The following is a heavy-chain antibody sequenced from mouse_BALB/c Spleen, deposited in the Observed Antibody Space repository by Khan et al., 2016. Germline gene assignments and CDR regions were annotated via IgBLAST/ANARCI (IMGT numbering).Heavy chain of an antibody. V-gene: IGHV1S126*01. CDR2: IDPSDSET. Sequence: QVQLKQSGPQLVRPGASVKISCKASGYSFTSYWIHWVKQRPGQGLDWIGMIDPSDSETKLDQNFRDKATLTVDKSSRTAYMQLSSPTSVDSAIYYCTRREGVWGQGTTLTVSS. CDR3: TRREGV. D-gene: IGHD3-3*01. J-gene: IGHJ2*01. CDR1: GYSFTSYW.